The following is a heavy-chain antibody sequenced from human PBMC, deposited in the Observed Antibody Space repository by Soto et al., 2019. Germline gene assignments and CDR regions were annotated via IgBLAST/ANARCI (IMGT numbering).Heavy chain of an antibody. CDR2: VNGSVCRT. CDR3: SKESGGIHFQY. V-gene: IGHV3-23*01. CDR1: GFSFSTYA. Sequence: GGSLRLSCAASGFSFSTYAMSWVRQSPWKLLEWFATVNGSVCRTYYADSVKGRFTISKDDSNKTFDLLMNSLRGDDAAVYYCSKESGGIHFQYWGQGTLVTVSS. D-gene: IGHD6-25*01. J-gene: IGHJ1*01.